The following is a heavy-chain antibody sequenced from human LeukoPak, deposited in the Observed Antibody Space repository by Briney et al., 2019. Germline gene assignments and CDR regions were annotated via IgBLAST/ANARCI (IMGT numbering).Heavy chain of an antibody. Sequence: GGSLRLSCAASGFTFSSYAMSWVRQAPGKGLEWVSAISGSGGSTHYADSVKGRFTISRDNSKNTLYLQMNSLRAEDTAVYYCAIRYYGSGSYSYWGQGTLVTVSS. V-gene: IGHV3-23*01. J-gene: IGHJ4*02. CDR3: AIRYYGSGSYSY. CDR1: GFTFSSYA. CDR2: ISGSGGST. D-gene: IGHD3-10*01.